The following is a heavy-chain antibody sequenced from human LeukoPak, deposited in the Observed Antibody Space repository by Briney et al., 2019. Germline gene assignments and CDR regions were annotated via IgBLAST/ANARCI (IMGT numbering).Heavy chain of an antibody. Sequence: SETLSLTCTVSGGSISSYYWSWIRQPPGKGLEWIGYIYYSGSTNYNPSLKSRVTISVDTSKNQFSLKLSSVTAADTAVYYCYRSGSYYLGVYFDYWGQGTLVTVSS. J-gene: IGHJ4*02. D-gene: IGHD3-10*01. V-gene: IGHV4-59*12. CDR3: YRSGSYYLGVYFDY. CDR2: IYYSGST. CDR1: GGSISSYY.